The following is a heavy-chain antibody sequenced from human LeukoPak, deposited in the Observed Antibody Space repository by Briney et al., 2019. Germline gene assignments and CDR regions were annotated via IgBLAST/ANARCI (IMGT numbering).Heavy chain of an antibody. CDR1: GYSFTTYW. J-gene: IGHJ5*02. CDR2: IYPSDSDT. CDR3: ARTDYNGYSYGS. V-gene: IGHV5-51*01. Sequence: GESLKISCQGSGYSFTTYWIGWVRQMPGKGLEWVGIIYPSDSDTRYSPSFQGQVTMSADKSISTAYLQWSSLKASDTAMYYCARTDYNGYSYGSWGQGTLVTVSS. D-gene: IGHD5-18*01.